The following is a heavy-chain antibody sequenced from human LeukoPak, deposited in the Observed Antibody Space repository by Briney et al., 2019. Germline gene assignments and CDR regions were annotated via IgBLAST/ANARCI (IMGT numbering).Heavy chain of an antibody. CDR1: GYSFTSYW. V-gene: IGHV5-51*01. CDR2: IYPGNSNT. CDR3: ARQGHSYGFDC. Sequence: GESLKISCKGSGYSFTSYWIGWVRQMPGKGLEWMGVIYPGNSNTRYSPSFQGQVTISADRSISTAYLQWSSLKASDTAMYYCARQGHSYGFDCWGQGTLVTVSS. D-gene: IGHD5-18*01. J-gene: IGHJ4*02.